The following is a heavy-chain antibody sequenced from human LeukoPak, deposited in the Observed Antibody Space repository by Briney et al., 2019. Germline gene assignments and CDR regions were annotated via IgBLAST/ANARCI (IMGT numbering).Heavy chain of an antibody. CDR3: TRGGGTTYSGFWSAYIDY. J-gene: IGHJ4*02. CDR1: GFTFKSYA. D-gene: IGHD3-3*01. V-gene: IGHV3-64*04. CDR2: INTNGANT. Sequence: PGGSLRLSCSASGFTFKSYAMHWVRQAPGKGLEYVSSINTNGANTYYADSVKGRFTISRDNAKNSLYLQMNSLRDEDTAVYYCTRGGGTTYSGFWSAYIDYWGQGTLVTISS.